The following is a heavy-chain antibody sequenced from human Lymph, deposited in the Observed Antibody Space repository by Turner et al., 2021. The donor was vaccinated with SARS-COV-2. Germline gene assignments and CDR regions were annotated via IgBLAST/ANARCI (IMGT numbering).Heavy chain of an antibody. CDR2: FYSGGST. CDR3: ARDLQLYGMDV. V-gene: IGHV3-53*02. D-gene: IGHD1-1*01. J-gene: IGHJ6*02. Sequence: EVQLVETGGGLIQPGGSLRLSCAASGFIVSSNYMDWVRQASGKGLELVSLFYSGGSTYYASSVKGRITISRDNSKNTLYLQMDSLRAEDTAVYYCARDLQLYGMDVWGQGTTVTVSS. CDR1: GFIVSSNY.